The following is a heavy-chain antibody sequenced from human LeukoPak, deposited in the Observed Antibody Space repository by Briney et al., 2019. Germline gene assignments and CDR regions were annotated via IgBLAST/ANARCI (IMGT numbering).Heavy chain of an antibody. J-gene: IGHJ5*02. V-gene: IGHV4-38-2*01. D-gene: IGHD2-15*01. CDR3: TRGTLHLDP. Sequence: SETLSLTCAVSRFSISSGYYWGWIRQPPGKGLEWVATISHSGNTYFNPSLQSRVTVSLDTSKNQFSLNVTSVKAADTAMYYCTRGTLHLDPWGQGTLVIVSS. CDR2: ISHSGNT. CDR1: RFSISSGYY.